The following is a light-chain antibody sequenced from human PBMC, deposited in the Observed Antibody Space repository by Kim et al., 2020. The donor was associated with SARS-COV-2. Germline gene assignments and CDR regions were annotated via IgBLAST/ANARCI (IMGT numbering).Light chain of an antibody. CDR2: AAS. V-gene: IGKV1-39*01. Sequence: DIQMTQSPSSLAASVGDRVTIARRASQSIGTYLNWYQHKPGKAPKLLIYAASSLQSGVPSRFSGSGSGTDFTLTISSLQPEDFATYYCQQSHTAPLLTFGGGTKLEI. CDR1: QSIGTY. CDR3: QQSHTAPLLT. J-gene: IGKJ4*01.